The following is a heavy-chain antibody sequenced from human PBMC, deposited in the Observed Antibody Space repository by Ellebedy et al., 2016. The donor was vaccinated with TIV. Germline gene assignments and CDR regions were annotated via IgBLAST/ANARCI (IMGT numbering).Heavy chain of an antibody. J-gene: IGHJ6*02. D-gene: IGHD3-22*01. CDR2: ISSRGNYI. CDR1: GFTFSSYS. V-gene: IGHV3-21*01. Sequence: GGSLRLSXAASGFTFSSYSMNWVRQAPGKGLEWVSSISSRGNYIFYADSVKGRFTISRDNAKKSMYLQMNSLRAEDTAVYYCARANRADYYGSSGDYYYYGMDVWGQGTTVTVSS. CDR3: ARANRADYYGSSGDYYYYGMDV.